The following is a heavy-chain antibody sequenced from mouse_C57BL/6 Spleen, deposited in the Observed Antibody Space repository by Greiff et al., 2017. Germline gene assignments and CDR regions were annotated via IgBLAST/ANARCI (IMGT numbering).Heavy chain of an antibody. D-gene: IGHD2-5*01. Sequence: EVKLLESGPGMVKPSQSLSLTCTVTGYSITSGYDWHWIRHFPGNKLEWMGYISYSGSTNYNPSLKSRISITHDTSKNHFFLKLNSVTTEDTATYYCARGDYYSNLAWFAYWGQGTLVTVSA. CDR3: ARGDYYSNLAWFAY. CDR2: ISYSGST. J-gene: IGHJ3*01. V-gene: IGHV3-1*01. CDR1: GYSITSGYD.